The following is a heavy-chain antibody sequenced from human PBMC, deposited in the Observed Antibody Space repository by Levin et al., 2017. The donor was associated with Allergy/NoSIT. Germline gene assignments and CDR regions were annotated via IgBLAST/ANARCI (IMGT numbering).Heavy chain of an antibody. J-gene: IGHJ4*02. CDR1: GFTFRSYA. CDR3: AKPSGSYWSFHY. Sequence: GGSLRLSCAASGFTFRSYAMSWVRQAPGKGLEWVSGISGDGDDTYYADSVKGRFTISRDNSKNTVYLQMNRLRAGDAAVYYCAKPSGSYWSFHYWGQGTLVTVSS. V-gene: IGHV3-23*01. CDR2: ISGDGDDT. D-gene: IGHD1-26*01.